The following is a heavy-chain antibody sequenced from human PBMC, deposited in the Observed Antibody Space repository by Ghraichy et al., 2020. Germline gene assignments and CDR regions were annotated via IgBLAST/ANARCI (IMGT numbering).Heavy chain of an antibody. J-gene: IGHJ2*01. Sequence: SETLSLTCAVYGGSFSGYYWSWIRQPPGKGLEWIGEINHSGSTNYNPSLKSRVTISVDTSKNQFSLKLNSVTAADTAVYWCARGNHIAGRLGRGGYFDLWGRGTLVTVSS. CDR2: INHSGST. CDR3: ARGNHIAGRLGRGGYFDL. CDR1: GGSFSGYY. V-gene: IGHV4-34*01. D-gene: IGHD6-6*01.